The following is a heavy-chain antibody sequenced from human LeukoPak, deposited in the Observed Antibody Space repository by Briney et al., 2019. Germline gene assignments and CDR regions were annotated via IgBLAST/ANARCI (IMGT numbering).Heavy chain of an antibody. CDR3: ARVDWNWYFDL. J-gene: IGHJ2*01. CDR1: GGSISSYY. V-gene: IGHV4-59*01. CDR2: IYYSGST. Sequence: PSETLSLTCTVSGGSISSYYWSWIRQPPGKGLEWIGYIYYSGSTNYNPPLKSRVTISVDTSKNQFSLKLSSETAADTAVYYCARVDWNWYFDLWGRGTLVTVSS. D-gene: IGHD3-9*01.